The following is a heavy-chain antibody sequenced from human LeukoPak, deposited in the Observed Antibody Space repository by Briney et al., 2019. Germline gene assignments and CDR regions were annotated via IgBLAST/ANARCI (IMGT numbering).Heavy chain of an antibody. D-gene: IGHD1-14*01. V-gene: IGHV4-59*01. CDR1: SGSISSYY. CDR2: IYYSGNT. J-gene: IGHJ4*02. CDR3: ARAPGGNPTTHYFDY. Sequence: SETLSLTCIVSSGSISSYYWSWIRQPPGKGLEWIGYIYYSGNTNYNPSLKSRVTISVDTPKNQFSLHLSSVTAADTAVYYCARAPGGNPTTHYFDYWGQGTLVTVSS.